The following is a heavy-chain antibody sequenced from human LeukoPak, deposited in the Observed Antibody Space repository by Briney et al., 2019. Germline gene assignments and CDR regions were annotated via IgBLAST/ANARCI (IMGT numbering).Heavy chain of an antibody. Sequence: GGSLRLSCAASGFTVSSNYMSWVRQAPGKGLEWVSVISRGASTYYADSVKGRFTISRDNSKNTLYLQMNSLRAEDTAVYYCARGHYDTGGYYSGFFDYWGQGTLVTVSS. V-gene: IGHV3-53*01. CDR1: GFTVSSNY. J-gene: IGHJ4*02. D-gene: IGHD3-22*01. CDR3: ARGHYDTGGYYSGFFDY. CDR2: ISRGAST.